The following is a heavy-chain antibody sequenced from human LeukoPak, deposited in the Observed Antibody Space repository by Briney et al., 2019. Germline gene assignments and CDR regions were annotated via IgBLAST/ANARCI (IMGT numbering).Heavy chain of an antibody. Sequence: GGSLRLSCAASGFTFSSYWMSWVGQAPGKGLEGVANIKQDGSEKYYVDSVKGRFTISRDNAKNSLYLQMNSLRAEDTAVYYCARGGGYDLYFDYWGQGTLVTVSS. CDR2: IKQDGSEK. D-gene: IGHD5-12*01. CDR3: ARGGGYDLYFDY. V-gene: IGHV3-7*03. CDR1: GFTFSSYW. J-gene: IGHJ4*02.